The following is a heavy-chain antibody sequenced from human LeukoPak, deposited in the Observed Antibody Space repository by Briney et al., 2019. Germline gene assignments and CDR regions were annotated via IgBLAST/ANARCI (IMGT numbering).Heavy chain of an antibody. CDR2: IYYSRST. CDR3: ARRRQLVWSSWFDP. J-gene: IGHJ5*02. D-gene: IGHD2-2*01. V-gene: IGHV4-39*02. Sequence: SETLSLTCTASGFSISSSSYYWVCLPQPPGKGLVSIGSIYYSRSTYYDPPLKSRVTRSVDTSKNHFSLKLSSVTAADTAVYYCARRRQLVWSSWFDPWGQGTLVTVSS. CDR1: GFSISSSSYY.